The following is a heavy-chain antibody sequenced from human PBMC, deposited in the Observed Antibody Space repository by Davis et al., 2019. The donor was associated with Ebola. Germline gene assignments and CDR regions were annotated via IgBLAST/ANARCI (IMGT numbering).Heavy chain of an antibody. CDR3: AKDFESSGWSPRV. Sequence: PGGSLRLSCAASFFPFDDYAMHWVRQAPGKGLEWVSGISWNSGSIGYADSVNGRFTISRDNAKNSLYLQMNSLRAEDTALYYCAKDFESSGWSPRVWGQGTLVIVSS. D-gene: IGHD6-19*01. CDR2: ISWNSGSI. CDR1: FFPFDDYA. V-gene: IGHV3-9*01. J-gene: IGHJ4*02.